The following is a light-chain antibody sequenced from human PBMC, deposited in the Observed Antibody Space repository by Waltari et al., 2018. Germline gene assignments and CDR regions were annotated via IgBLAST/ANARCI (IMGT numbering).Light chain of an antibody. V-gene: IGKV3-15*01. Sequence: EIVMKQSPDTLSVTPGERDTISCRASQSVSSNLAWYQQKTGQAPRLLIYGASTRATGIPARFSGSGSGTEFTLTISSLQSEDFAVYYCQQYNNWPPYTFGQGTKLEIK. CDR1: QSVSSN. J-gene: IGKJ2*01. CDR3: QQYNNWPPYT. CDR2: GAS.